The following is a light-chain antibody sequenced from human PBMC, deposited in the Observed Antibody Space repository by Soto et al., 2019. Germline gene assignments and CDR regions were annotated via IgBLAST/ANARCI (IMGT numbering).Light chain of an antibody. J-gene: IGKJ5*01. V-gene: IGKV1-9*01. Sequence: DIQLTQSPSFLSASVGDRVTITFRASHGISSYLSWYQQKPGKAPKLLIYAASTLQSGVPSRFSGSGSGTEFTLTISSLQPEDFATYYCQQLNSYPITFGQGTRLEI. CDR2: AAS. CDR3: QQLNSYPIT. CDR1: HGISSY.